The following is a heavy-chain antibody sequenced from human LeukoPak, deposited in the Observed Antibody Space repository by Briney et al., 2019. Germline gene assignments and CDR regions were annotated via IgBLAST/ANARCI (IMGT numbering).Heavy chain of an antibody. CDR3: ARLGDLYSSSWAYFDY. CDR2: IYPGDSDT. J-gene: IGHJ4*02. CDR1: GYSFTSYW. Sequence: GESLKISCKGSGYSFTSYWIGWVRQMPGKGLEWMGIIYPGDSDTRYSPSFQGQVTISADKSISTAYLQWSSLKASDTAMYYCARLGDLYSSSWAYFDYWGQGTLVTVSS. V-gene: IGHV5-51*01. D-gene: IGHD6-13*01.